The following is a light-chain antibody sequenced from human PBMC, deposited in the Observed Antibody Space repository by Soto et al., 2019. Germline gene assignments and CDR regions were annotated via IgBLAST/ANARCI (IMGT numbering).Light chain of an antibody. Sequence: DIVMTQSPLSLPVTPGEPASISCRSSQSLLHSNGFNYLDWYLQKPGQSPQLLIYLGSTRASGVPDRFSGSGSDTDFTLKISRVEAEDVGVYYCMQALQTGWTFGQGTKVEIK. J-gene: IGKJ1*01. CDR3: MQALQTGWT. CDR2: LGS. V-gene: IGKV2-28*01. CDR1: QSLLHSNGFNY.